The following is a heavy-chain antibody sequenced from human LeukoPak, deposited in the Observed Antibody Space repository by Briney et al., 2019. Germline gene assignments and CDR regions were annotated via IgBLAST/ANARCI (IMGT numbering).Heavy chain of an antibody. CDR1: GFIFSAYT. V-gene: IGHV3-64*01. CDR2: IRSNGGST. J-gene: IGHJ4*02. D-gene: IGHD4-17*01. CDR3: ARGDDYVGFDY. Sequence: PGGSLRLSCAAAGFIFSAYTMHWVRQAPGKGLEYVSGIRSNGGSTYYANSVKGRFTISRDSSKNTLYLQMGSLRTEDMAVYYCARGDDYVGFDYWGQGTLVTVSS.